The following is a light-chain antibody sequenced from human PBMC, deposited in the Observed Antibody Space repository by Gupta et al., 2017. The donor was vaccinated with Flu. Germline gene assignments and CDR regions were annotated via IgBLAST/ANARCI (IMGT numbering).Light chain of an antibody. CDR2: AAS. CDR3: QQSNRVHRGST. Sequence: DIQMTQSPSSVSASVGDRVTITCRASQGISSWLAWYQQKPGRAPKLLIYAASSLQSGVTSRFSGSGSGTDCTLTISSLQPEDFATYYCQQSNRVHRGSTFGQGTKLEIK. CDR1: QGISSW. V-gene: IGKV1-12*01. J-gene: IGKJ2*01.